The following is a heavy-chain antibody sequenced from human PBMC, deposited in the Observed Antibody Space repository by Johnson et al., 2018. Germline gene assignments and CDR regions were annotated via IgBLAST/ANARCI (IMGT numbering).Heavy chain of an antibody. D-gene: IGHD1-26*01. J-gene: IGHJ1*01. CDR3: VVGMMDFEH. Sequence: EVQLVESGGGSVQPGGSLRLACSTSGFTFSNYYMSWVRQAPGKGLEWVANIKEDATEKNYVDSVKGRFTISRDNAKKSFYLQMSSLRVEETAVYYCVVGMMDFEHWGQGSLVTVAS. CDR1: GFTFSNYY. V-gene: IGHV3-7*01. CDR2: IKEDATEK.